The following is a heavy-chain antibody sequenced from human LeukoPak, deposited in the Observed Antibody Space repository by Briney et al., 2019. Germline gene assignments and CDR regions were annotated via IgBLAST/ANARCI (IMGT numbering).Heavy chain of an antibody. Sequence: SETLSLTCTVSGGSISSSSYYWGWIRQPPGKGLEWIGSIYYSGSTYYNPSLKSRVTISVDTSKNQFSLKLSSVTAADTAVYYCARYSGSYIDYWGQGTLVTVSS. CDR3: ARYSGSYIDY. J-gene: IGHJ4*02. D-gene: IGHD1-26*01. CDR1: GGSISSSSYY. V-gene: IGHV4-39*01. CDR2: IYYSGST.